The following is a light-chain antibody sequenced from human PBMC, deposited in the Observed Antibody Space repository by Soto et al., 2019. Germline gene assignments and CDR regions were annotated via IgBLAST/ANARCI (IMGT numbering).Light chain of an antibody. CDR2: DVS. CDR1: SSDGGGYNY. J-gene: IGLJ1*01. Sequence: QSVLTQPASVSGSPGQSITISCTGTSSDGGGYNYVSWYQQHPGKAPKLMIYDVSNRPSGVSNRFSGSKSGNTASLTISGLQAVDEAGYYCNSYTSSSTYGFGTGTKVTVL. CDR3: NSYTSSSTYG. V-gene: IGLV2-14*01.